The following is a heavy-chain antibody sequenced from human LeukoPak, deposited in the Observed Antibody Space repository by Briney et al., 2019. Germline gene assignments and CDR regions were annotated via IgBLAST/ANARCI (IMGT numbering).Heavy chain of an antibody. CDR3: SRGTMTAKPADF. D-gene: IGHD3-10*01. CDR1: GVPINSRDYY. Sequence: PSETLSLTCSVSGVPINSRDYYWTWIRQPPGKGLGWVGSIYYSGNTYYNPSLQRRVTISVDTSRDYFSLTLSSVTAADTALYFCSRGTMTAKPADFWGQGTLVTVSS. CDR2: IYYSGNT. V-gene: IGHV4-39*01. J-gene: IGHJ4*02.